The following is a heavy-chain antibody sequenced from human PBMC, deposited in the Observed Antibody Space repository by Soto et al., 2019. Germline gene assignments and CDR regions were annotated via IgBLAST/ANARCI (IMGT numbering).Heavy chain of an antibody. CDR1: GFRFSEHA. Sequence: GGSLILSCNCSGFRFSEHAMTWVRQAPGKGLEWVGFIRNTPYGGTTDYAASVRGRFTISRDDSASIAYLQMNSLKTEDSGLYYCSRGSFGYYGPWGPGTLVTVSS. CDR3: SRGSFGYYGP. CDR2: IRNTPYGGTT. D-gene: IGHD2-2*03. J-gene: IGHJ5*02. V-gene: IGHV3-49*04.